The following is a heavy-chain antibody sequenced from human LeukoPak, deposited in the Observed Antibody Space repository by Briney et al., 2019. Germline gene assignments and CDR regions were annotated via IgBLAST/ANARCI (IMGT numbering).Heavy chain of an antibody. Sequence: SETLSPTCTVSGGSISSGDYYWSWIRQPPGKGLEWIGYIYYSGSTYYNPSLKSRVTISVETSKNQFSLKLSSVTAADTAVYYCARDRAAGIWGQGTLVTVSS. CDR1: GGSISSGDYY. D-gene: IGHD6-13*01. CDR3: ARDRAAGI. J-gene: IGHJ4*02. V-gene: IGHV4-30-4*01. CDR2: IYYSGST.